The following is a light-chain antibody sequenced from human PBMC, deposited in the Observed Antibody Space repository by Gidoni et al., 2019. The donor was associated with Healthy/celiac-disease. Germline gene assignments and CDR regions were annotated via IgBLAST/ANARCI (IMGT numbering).Light chain of an antibody. CDR3: QQSYSTPYT. CDR2: DAS. V-gene: IGKV1-39*01. CDR1: QRISSY. J-gene: IGKJ2*01. Sequence: DIQMTQSPSSLSASVGDRVTIPCRASQRISSYLNWYQPKPGKAPKLLINDASSLQSGVPARFSGNGSGTDCTLTISSLQPEDFATYYCQQSYSTPYTFXHXTKLEIK.